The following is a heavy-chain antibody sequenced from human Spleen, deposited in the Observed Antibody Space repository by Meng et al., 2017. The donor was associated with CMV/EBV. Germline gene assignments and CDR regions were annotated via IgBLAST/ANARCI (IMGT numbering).Heavy chain of an antibody. CDR3: ARDHVVVVPGATYTSYGMDV. D-gene: IGHD2-2*01. CDR2: INPSDGST. J-gene: IGHJ6*02. V-gene: IGHV1-46*04. Sequence: ASVKVSCKASGYFLSNYYIHWVRQAPGQGLEWMGLINPSDGSTSYAQELQGRVTMTRDTSASTVYIDLSRLRSEDKAVYYCARDHVVVVPGATYTSYGMDVWGQGTTVTVSS. CDR1: GYFLSNYY.